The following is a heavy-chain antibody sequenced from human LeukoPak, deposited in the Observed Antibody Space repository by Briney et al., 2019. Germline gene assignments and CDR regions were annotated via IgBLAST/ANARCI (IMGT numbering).Heavy chain of an antibody. V-gene: IGHV4-38-2*02. CDR3: ARAEIVGDENLYYFDY. CDR2: IYHSGST. CDR1: GYSISSGYY. D-gene: IGHD1-26*01. Sequence: PSETLSLTCTVSGYSISSGYYWGWIRQPPGKGLEWIGSIYHSGSTYYNPSLKSRVTISVDTSKNQFSLKLSSVTAADTAVYYCARAEIVGDENLYYFDYWGQGTLVTVSS. J-gene: IGHJ4*02.